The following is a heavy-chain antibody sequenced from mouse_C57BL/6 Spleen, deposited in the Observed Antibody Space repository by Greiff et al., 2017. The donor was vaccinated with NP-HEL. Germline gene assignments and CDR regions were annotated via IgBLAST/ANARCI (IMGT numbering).Heavy chain of an antibody. CDR1: GYTFTDYY. J-gene: IGHJ1*03. V-gene: IGHV1-26*01. Sequence: VQLQQSGPELVKPGASVKISCKASGYTFTDYYMNWVKQSHGKSLEWIGDIIPNNGGTSYNQTFKGKATLTVDKSSSTAYMELRSLTSEDSADYYCARRNTTVVALDWDFDVGGTGTTVTVST. CDR3: ARRNTTVVALDWDFDV. D-gene: IGHD1-1*01. CDR2: IIPNNGGT.